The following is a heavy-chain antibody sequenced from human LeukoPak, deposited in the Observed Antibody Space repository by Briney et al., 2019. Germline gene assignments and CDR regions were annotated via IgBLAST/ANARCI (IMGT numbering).Heavy chain of an antibody. D-gene: IGHD4-17*01. CDR2: ISGIGSST. J-gene: IGHJ3*02. CDR3: ARYRDDYGDPDAFDM. Sequence: GGSLRLACAASGFTFDSFATNWVRQAPGKGLEWVATISGIGSSTYNADSVKVGITISRHNSKNTLNMLKKSLRTDDTAVYYCARYRDDYGDPDAFDMWGQGTMVTVSS. V-gene: IGHV3-23*01. CDR1: GFTFDSFA.